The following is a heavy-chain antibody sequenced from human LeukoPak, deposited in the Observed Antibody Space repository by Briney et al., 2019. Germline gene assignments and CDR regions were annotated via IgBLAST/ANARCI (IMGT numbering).Heavy chain of an antibody. J-gene: IGHJ5*02. Sequence: SETLSLTCTVSGGSISSYYWNWIRQPPGKGLEWIGYIFYSGTTSYNPSLKSRVTISVDTSKNQFSLRLTSVTAADTAVYYCASLLGITGSMNWFDPWGQGTLVTVSS. D-gene: IGHD1-20*01. CDR2: IFYSGTT. CDR3: ASLLGITGSMNWFDP. V-gene: IGHV4-59*01. CDR1: GGSISSYY.